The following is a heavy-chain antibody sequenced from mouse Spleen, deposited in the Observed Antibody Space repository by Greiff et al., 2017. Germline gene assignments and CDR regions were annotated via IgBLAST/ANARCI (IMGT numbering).Heavy chain of an antibody. CDR1: GYTFTSYW. J-gene: IGHJ2*01. CDR3: ARTVVATGYFDY. D-gene: IGHD1-1*01. Sequence: QVQLQQPGAELVRPGTSVKLSCKASGYTFTSYWMHWVKQRPGKGLEWIGVIDPSDSYTNYNQKFKGKATLTVDTSSSTAYMQLSSLTSEDSAVYYCARTVVATGYFDYWGQGTTLTVSS. CDR2: IDPSDSYT. V-gene: IGHV1-59*01.